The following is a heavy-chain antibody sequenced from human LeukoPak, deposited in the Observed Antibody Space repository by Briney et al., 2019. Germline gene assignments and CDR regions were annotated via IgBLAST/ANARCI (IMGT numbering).Heavy chain of an antibody. D-gene: IGHD3-10*01. J-gene: IGHJ6*03. CDR2: SGSGSNT. CDR3: AKADYYGSGNYYYYYMDV. CDR1: GFTFSNYA. V-gene: IGHV3-23*01. Sequence: GGSLRLSCAASGFTFSNYAMSWVRQAPGKGLEWVISGSGSNTYYADSVKGGFTISRDNSKNTLYLQMNSLRAEDTAVYYCAKADYYGSGNYYYYYMDVWGKGTTVTISS.